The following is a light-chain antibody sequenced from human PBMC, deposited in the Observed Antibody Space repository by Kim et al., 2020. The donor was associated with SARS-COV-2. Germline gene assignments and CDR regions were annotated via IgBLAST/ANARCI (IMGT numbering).Light chain of an antibody. CDR3: HKYYTNPWT. V-gene: IGKV1-5*03. J-gene: IGKJ4*02. CDR2: ESS. CDR1: QSISLW. Sequence: DIQMTQSPSTLSASVGDRVTITCRASQSISLWLAWYQQKPGKAPKLLIYESSTLASGVPSRLSGSASGTEFTLTISSLQPDDFAIYYCHKYYTNPWTFGGGTKVDIK.